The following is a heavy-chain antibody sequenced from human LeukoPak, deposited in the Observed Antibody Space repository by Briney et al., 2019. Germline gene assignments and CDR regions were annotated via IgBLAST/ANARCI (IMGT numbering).Heavy chain of an antibody. CDR2: INPSGGRT. J-gene: IGHJ4*02. CDR3: ARALGHGNTAMVTH. V-gene: IGHV1-46*03. D-gene: IGHD5-18*01. CDR1: GYAFTSYY. Sequence: GASVKVSCKASGYAFTSYYMHWVREAPGQGLEWMGIINPSGGRTSYAQKVQGRGTMTRDTSTSTVFTELSNLRSEDTAVYYCARALGHGNTAMVTHWGQGTLVTVSS.